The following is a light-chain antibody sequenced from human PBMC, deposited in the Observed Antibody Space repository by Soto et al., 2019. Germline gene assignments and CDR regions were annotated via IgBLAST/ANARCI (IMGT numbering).Light chain of an antibody. CDR2: EVT. V-gene: IGLV2-14*01. Sequence: QSPLTQPASVSGSPGQSITISCTGSSSDVGAYNFVSWYQHHPGRAPKLILYEVTTRPSGVSSRFSGSKSGNTASLTISGLQADDEATYYCSSYTSTNTPYVFGNGTKVTVL. J-gene: IGLJ1*01. CDR3: SSYTSTNTPYV. CDR1: SSDVGAYNF.